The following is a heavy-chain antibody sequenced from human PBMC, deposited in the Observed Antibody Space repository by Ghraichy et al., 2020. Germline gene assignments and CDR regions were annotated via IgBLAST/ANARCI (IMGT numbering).Heavy chain of an antibody. J-gene: IGHJ4*02. CDR1: GFTFSSYN. V-gene: IGHV3-48*02. Sequence: GGSLRLSCAASGFTFSSYNMNWVRQAPGKGLEWVSYISSSSSTIYYADSVRGRFTISRDNAKNSLYLQMNSLTDEDTAVYYCARADYWGQGTLVTVSS. CDR2: ISSSSSTI. CDR3: ARADY.